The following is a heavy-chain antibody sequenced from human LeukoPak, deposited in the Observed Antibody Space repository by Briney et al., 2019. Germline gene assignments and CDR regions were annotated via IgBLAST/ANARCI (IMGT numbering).Heavy chain of an antibody. CDR2: ISYDGSNK. CDR3: ARGGGSRAYYFDY. D-gene: IGHD5-24*01. V-gene: IGHV3-30*04. CDR1: GFTFSSYA. Sequence: GGSLRLSCAASGFTFSSYAMHWVRQAPGKGLEWVAVISYDGSNKYYADSVKGRFTISRDNSKNTLYLQMNSLRAEDTAVYYCARGGGSRAYYFDYWGQGTLVTVSS. J-gene: IGHJ4*02.